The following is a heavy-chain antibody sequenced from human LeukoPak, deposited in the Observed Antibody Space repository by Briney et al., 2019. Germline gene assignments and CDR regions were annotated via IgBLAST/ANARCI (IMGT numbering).Heavy chain of an antibody. CDR1: GGTFSSYA. J-gene: IGHJ6*02. Sequence: GSSVKVSCKASGGTFSSYAISWVRQAPGQGLEWMGRIIPILGIANYAQKFQGRVTITADKSTSTAYMELSSLRSEDTAVYYCARRRRVTKTGPYYYGMDVWGQGTTVTVSS. CDR2: IIPILGIA. V-gene: IGHV1-69*04. D-gene: IGHD4-11*01. CDR3: ARRRRVTKTGPYYYGMDV.